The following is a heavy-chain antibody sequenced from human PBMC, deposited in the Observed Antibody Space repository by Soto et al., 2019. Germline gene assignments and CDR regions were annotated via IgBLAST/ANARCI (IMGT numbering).Heavy chain of an antibody. CDR3: ARHRSVAAAGIYYYYGMDV. CDR2: IDPSDSYT. Sequence: GESLKIAGNGSGYSFTSYWISWVRQMPGKGLEWMGRIDPSDSYTNYSPSFQGHVTISADKSISTAYLQWSSLKASDTAMYYCARHRSVAAAGIYYYYGMDVWGQGTTVSVSS. J-gene: IGHJ6*02. CDR1: GYSFTSYW. D-gene: IGHD6-13*01. V-gene: IGHV5-10-1*01.